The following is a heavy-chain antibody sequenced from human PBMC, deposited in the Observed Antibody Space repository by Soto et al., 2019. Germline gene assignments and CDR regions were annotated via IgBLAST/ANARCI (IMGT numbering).Heavy chain of an antibody. CDR1: GGSISSSSYY. D-gene: IGHD2-15*01. V-gene: IGHV4-39*01. CDR3: ARHFCSGGSCYPDFDY. CDR2: IYYSGST. Sequence: LEILSLTCTVSGGSISSSSYYWGWIRQPPGKGLEWIGSIYYSGSTYYNPSLKSRVTISVDTSKNQFSLKLSSVTAADTAVYYCARHFCSGGSCYPDFDYWGQGTLVTVSS. J-gene: IGHJ4*02.